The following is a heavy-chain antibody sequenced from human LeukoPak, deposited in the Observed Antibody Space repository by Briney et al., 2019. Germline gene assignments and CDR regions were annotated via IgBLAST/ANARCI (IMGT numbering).Heavy chain of an antibody. J-gene: IGHJ4*02. CDR2: IYYSGST. D-gene: IGHD3-10*01. V-gene: IGHV4-59*01. CDR3: ASLDYYGSGSYLF. Sequence: PSETLSLTCTVSGGSISSYYWSWIRQPPGKGLEWIGYIYYSGSTNYNPSLKSRVTISVDTSKNQFSLKLGSVTAADTAVYYCASLDYYGSGSYLFWGQGTLVTVSS. CDR1: GGSISSYY.